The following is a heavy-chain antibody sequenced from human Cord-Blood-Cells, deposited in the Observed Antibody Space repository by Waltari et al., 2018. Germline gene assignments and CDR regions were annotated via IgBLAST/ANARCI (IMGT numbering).Heavy chain of an antibody. J-gene: IGHJ4*02. CDR2: MNPNSGNT. CDR3: ARLRYFDWLSIELYY. V-gene: IGHV1-8*01. D-gene: IGHD3-9*01. CDR1: GYTFTSYD. Sequence: KASGYTFTSYDINWVRQATGQALEWMGWMNPNSGNTGYAQKFQGRVTMTRNTSISTAYMELSSLRSEDTAMYYCARLRYFDWLSIELYYWGQGTLVSVSS.